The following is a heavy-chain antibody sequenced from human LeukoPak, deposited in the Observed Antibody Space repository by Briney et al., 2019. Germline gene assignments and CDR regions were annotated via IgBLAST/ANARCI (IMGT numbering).Heavy chain of an antibody. Sequence: GASVKVSCKASGYTFTGYYMHWVRQAPGQGLEWMGWINPNSGGTNYAQKFQGRVTMTRDTSISTAYMELSRLRSDDTAVYYCARVYYYDSSGYPLDYYGMDVWGQGTTVAVSS. J-gene: IGHJ6*02. CDR1: GYTFTGYY. D-gene: IGHD3-22*01. CDR3: ARVYYYDSSGYPLDYYGMDV. CDR2: INPNSGGT. V-gene: IGHV1-2*02.